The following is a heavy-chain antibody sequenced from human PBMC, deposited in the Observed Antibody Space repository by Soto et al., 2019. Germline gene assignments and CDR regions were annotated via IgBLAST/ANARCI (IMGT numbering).Heavy chain of an antibody. D-gene: IGHD2-2*01. Sequence: ASVKVSCKASGYTFTGYYMHWVRQAPGQGLKWMGWINPNSGGTNYAQKFQGWVTMTRDTSISTAYMELSRLRSDDTAVYYCARDRGSLYCSSTSCPQFDPWGQGTLVTVSS. CDR1: GYTFTGYY. J-gene: IGHJ5*02. CDR3: ARDRGSLYCSSTSCPQFDP. CDR2: INPNSGGT. V-gene: IGHV1-2*04.